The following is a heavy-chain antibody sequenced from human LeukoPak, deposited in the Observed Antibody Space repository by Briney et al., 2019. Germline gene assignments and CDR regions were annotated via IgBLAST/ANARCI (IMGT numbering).Heavy chain of an antibody. CDR3: AKGAGPPWFDP. CDR1: GGSFRDYY. V-gene: IGHV4-59*08. D-gene: IGHD6-19*01. J-gene: IGHJ5*02. Sequence: PSETLSLTCAVYGGSFRDYYWSWIRQPPGKGLEWIGSIYYSGSTNYNPSLKSRVTISIDTSKNQLSMQLNSVTAADTAVYYCAKGAGPPWFDPWGQGTLVTVSS. CDR2: IYYSGST.